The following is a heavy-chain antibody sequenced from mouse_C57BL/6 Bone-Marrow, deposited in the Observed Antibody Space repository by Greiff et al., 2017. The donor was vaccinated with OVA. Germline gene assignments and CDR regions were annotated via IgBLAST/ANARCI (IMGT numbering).Heavy chain of an antibody. CDR3: ARTLYYSNVRHYYAMDY. CDR1: GFSLTSYA. Sequence: VKLVESGPGLVAPSQSLSITCTVSGFSLTSYAISWVRQPPGKGLEWLGVIWTGGGTNYNSALKSRLSISNHNSKSQVFLKMNSLQTDDTARYYCARTLYYSNVRHYYAMDYWGQGTSVTVSS. CDR2: IWTGGGT. V-gene: IGHV2-9-1*01. D-gene: IGHD2-5*01. J-gene: IGHJ4*01.